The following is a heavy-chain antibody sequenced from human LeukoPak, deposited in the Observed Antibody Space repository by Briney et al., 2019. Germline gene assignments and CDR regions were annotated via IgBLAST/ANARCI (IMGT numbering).Heavy chain of an antibody. CDR2: ISAYNGNT. V-gene: IGHV1-18*01. D-gene: IGHD1-26*01. CDR3: ATDDRAYRINWEDYNYGMDV. J-gene: IGHJ6*02. Sequence: SVTVSCKASGYTFTSYGISWVRPAPGQGLEWMGWISAYNGNTNYAQKFQGRVTLTEATSTDTAYMELSSLRSEDTAVYYCATDDRAYRINWEDYNYGMDVWGPESTGTVSS. CDR1: GYTFTSYG.